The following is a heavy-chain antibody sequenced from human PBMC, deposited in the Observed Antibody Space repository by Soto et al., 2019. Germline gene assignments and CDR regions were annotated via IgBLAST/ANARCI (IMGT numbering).Heavy chain of an antibody. CDR2: IYYTGTT. Sequence: QVQLQESGPGLVEASQTLSLTCTVSGATISSGGFYWSWIRQRPGKGLEWIGHIYYTGTTSYNPSLNSRVTISLDMASNQLSLKLRSVPAADTAKYFCARDDSFYGEPGYGMNVWGQGTTVTVSS. D-gene: IGHD4-17*01. V-gene: IGHV4-31*03. J-gene: IGHJ6*02. CDR1: GATISSGGFY. CDR3: ARDDSFYGEPGYGMNV.